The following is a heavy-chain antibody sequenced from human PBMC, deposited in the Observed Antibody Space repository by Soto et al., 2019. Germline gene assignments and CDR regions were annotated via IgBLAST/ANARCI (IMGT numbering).Heavy chain of an antibody. Sequence: PGGSLRLSCTAPGFTFSTYWMSWVRQAPGKGLGWVANIKEDGSEKYYVDSVKGRFSISRDNARSSLYLQMNSLRSEDTAVYYCVRVGRLGGYWGQGTQVTVSS. CDR2: IKEDGSEK. CDR1: GFTFSTYW. D-gene: IGHD3-16*01. CDR3: VRVGRLGGY. V-gene: IGHV3-7*03. J-gene: IGHJ4*02.